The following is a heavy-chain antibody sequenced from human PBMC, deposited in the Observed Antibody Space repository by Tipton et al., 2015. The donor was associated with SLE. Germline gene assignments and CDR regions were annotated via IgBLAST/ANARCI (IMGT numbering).Heavy chain of an antibody. D-gene: IGHD6-13*01. CDR2: IYSSGGT. J-gene: IGHJ4*02. CDR1: GGSISSYY. V-gene: IGHV4-4*07. Sequence: TLSLTCTVSGGSISSYYWSWIRQPAGKGLEWIGRIYSSGGTNYNPPLKSRVTMSVDTSKNQFSLKLSSVTAADTAVYYCARPYSSSWAFDYWGQGTLVTVSS. CDR3: ARPYSSSWAFDY.